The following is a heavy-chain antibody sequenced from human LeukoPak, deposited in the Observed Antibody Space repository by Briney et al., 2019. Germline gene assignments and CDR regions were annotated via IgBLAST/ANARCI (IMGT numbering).Heavy chain of an antibody. J-gene: IGHJ4*02. V-gene: IGHV3-53*01. CDR3: AKESGALGAPLYDY. CDR1: GFTVSSNY. CDR2: ISDNGGGT. D-gene: IGHD4/OR15-4a*01. Sequence: GGSLRLSCAASGFTVSSNYMSWVRQAPGKGLEWVSGISDNGGGTYYADSVKGRFTISRDNSKNMLCLQMNSLRAEDTAVYYCAKESGALGAPLYDYWGQGILVTASS.